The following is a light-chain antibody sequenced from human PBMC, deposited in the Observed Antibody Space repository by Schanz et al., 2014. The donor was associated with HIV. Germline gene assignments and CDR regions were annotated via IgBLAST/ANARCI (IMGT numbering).Light chain of an antibody. CDR1: SNDVGGYNF. CDR3: AAWDDSLSGWG. CDR2: EVT. J-gene: IGLJ3*02. Sequence: QSALTQPPSASGSPGQSVTISCTGTSNDVGGYNFVSWYQEHPGKAPKLLIYEVTKRPSGVSGRFSGSKSGTSASLAITGLQAEDEADYYCAAWDDSLSGWGFGGGTKLTVL. V-gene: IGLV2-8*01.